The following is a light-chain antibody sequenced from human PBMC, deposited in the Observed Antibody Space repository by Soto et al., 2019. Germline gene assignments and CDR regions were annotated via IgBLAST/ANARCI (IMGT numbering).Light chain of an antibody. J-gene: IGKJ1*01. Sequence: DIQMTQSPSTLSASVGDRVTITCRASQSVSSWLAWFQQQPGKAPKLLIYKASNLPSGVSSSFSGGGSATDFPLTISSLPPDDFATYYRQQYNTYWTFGQGTKVDIK. CDR1: QSVSSW. V-gene: IGKV1-5*03. CDR2: KAS. CDR3: QQYNTYWT.